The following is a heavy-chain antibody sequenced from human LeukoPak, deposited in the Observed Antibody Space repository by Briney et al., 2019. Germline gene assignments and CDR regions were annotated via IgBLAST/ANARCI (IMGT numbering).Heavy chain of an antibody. CDR2: IYYSGST. D-gene: IGHD5-18*01. V-gene: IGHV4-39*07. J-gene: IGHJ4*02. CDR1: GGSISSSSYY. CDR3: ARKGYSYGYPFDY. Sequence: SETLSLTCTVSGGSISSSSYYWGWIRQPPGKGLEWIGSIYYSGSTYYNPSLKSRVTISVDTSKNQFSLKLSSVTAADTAVYYCARKGYSYGYPFDYWGQGTLVTVSS.